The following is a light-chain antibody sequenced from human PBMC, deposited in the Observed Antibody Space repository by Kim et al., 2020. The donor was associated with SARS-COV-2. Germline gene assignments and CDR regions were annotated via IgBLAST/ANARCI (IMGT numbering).Light chain of an antibody. Sequence: HAITIACPGTSSDVGGYNYVSWYQQHPGKAPKLMIYDVSNRPSGVSNRFSGSKSGNTASQTISGLQAEDEADYYCSSYTSSSTWVFGGGTQLTVL. CDR1: SSDVGGYNY. CDR3: SSYTSSSTWV. V-gene: IGLV2-14*03. J-gene: IGLJ3*02. CDR2: DVS.